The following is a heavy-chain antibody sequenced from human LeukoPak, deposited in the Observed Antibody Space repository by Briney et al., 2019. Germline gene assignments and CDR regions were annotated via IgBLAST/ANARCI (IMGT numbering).Heavy chain of an antibody. CDR1: GFTFSSYA. CDR2: ISGSGGST. J-gene: IGHJ1*01. V-gene: IGHV3-23*01. Sequence: GGSLRLSCAASGFTFSSYAMSWVRQAPGKGLEWVSAISGSGGSTYYGDSVKGRFTISRDNSKNTLYLQMNSLRAEDTAVYYCAKDGSMVRGSEYFQHWGQGTLVTVSS. CDR3: AKDGSMVRGSEYFQH. D-gene: IGHD3-10*01.